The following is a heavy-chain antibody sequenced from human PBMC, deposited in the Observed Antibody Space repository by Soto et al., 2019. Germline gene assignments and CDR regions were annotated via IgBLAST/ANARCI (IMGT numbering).Heavy chain of an antibody. CDR1: GYTFNTYR. Sequence: ASVKVSCKASGYTFNTYRIGWVRQAPGQGLDWMGWISTYSNNTNYAQKLQGRVTMTADTFTSTGYMELRSLTSDDTAVYYCARGVAEADHHWFDPWGQGTLVTVSS. CDR2: ISTYSNNT. V-gene: IGHV1-18*01. D-gene: IGHD6-13*01. CDR3: ARGVAEADHHWFDP. J-gene: IGHJ5*02.